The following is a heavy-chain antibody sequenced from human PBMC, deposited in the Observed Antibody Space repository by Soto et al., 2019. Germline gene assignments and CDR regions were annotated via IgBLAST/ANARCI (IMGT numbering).Heavy chain of an antibody. V-gene: IGHV3-21*01. Sequence: GSLRLSCVASGFTFRTYTMNWVRQAPGKGLEWVSGIRGFSPYTFYSESVKGRFTISRDNAKNSLYLQMNSLRAEDTAVYYCARDRGYDAHDYYYNAMDVWGQGTTVTVSS. D-gene: IGHD2-15*01. J-gene: IGHJ6*02. CDR2: IRGFSPYT. CDR3: ARDRGYDAHDYYYNAMDV. CDR1: GFTFRTYT.